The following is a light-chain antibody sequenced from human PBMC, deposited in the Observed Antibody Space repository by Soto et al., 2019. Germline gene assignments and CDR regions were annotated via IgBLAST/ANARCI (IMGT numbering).Light chain of an antibody. CDR3: HQRSDWPRT. J-gene: IGKJ2*01. CDR1: QSVGSY. CDR2: DAS. V-gene: IGKV3-11*01. Sequence: EIVLTQSPATLSLSPGERATLSCRASQSVGSYLAWYQQKPGQAPRLLIYDASNRATGIPARFSGSGSGTDVTLTISSLEPEDFAVYYCHQRSDWPRTFGQGTKLEIK.